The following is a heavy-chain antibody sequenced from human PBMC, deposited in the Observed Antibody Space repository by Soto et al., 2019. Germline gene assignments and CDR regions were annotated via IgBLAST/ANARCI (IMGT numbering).Heavy chain of an antibody. CDR3: ARSEYYYDSSGYYYGMDV. J-gene: IGHJ6*02. CDR2: IYYSGST. Sequence: NPSETLSLTCTVSGGSISSGGYYWSWIRQHPGKGLEWIGYIYYSGSTYYNPSLKSRVTISVDTSKNQFSLKLSSVTAADTAVYYCARSEYYYDSSGYYYGMDVWGQGTTVTVSS. CDR1: GGSISSGGYY. V-gene: IGHV4-31*03. D-gene: IGHD3-22*01.